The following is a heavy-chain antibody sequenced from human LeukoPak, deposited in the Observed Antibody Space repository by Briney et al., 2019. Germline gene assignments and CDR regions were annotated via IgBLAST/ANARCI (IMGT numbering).Heavy chain of an antibody. V-gene: IGHV4-39*07. J-gene: IGHJ4*02. Sequence: SETLSLTCTVSGGSISSSTYYWGWIRQPPGKGLEWIGEINHSGSTNYNPSLKSRVTISVDTSKNQFSLKLSSVTAADTAVYYCARGPAYGSGSSLDYWGQGTLVTVSS. CDR2: INHSGST. CDR3: ARGPAYGSGSSLDY. D-gene: IGHD3-10*01. CDR1: GGSISSSTYY.